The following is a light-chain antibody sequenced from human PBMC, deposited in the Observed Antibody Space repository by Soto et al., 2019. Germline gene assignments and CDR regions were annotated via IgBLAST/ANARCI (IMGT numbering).Light chain of an antibody. J-gene: IGKJ5*01. V-gene: IGKV3D-15*01. CDR1: QSFNSN. Sequence: EIVMTQSPATLSVSPGERATLSFRASQSFNSNYLAWYQQKPGNAPSLLIYGISKRATDIPDRFSGSGSGTEFTLTISSLQPEDFATYYCQQHGQWPITFGQGTRLEI. CDR3: QQHGQWPIT. CDR2: GIS.